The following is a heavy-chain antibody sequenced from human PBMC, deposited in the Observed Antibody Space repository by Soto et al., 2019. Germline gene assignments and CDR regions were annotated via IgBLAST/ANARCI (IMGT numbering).Heavy chain of an antibody. J-gene: IGHJ6*02. CDR2: IYHSGST. CDR1: GGSISSGGYS. V-gene: IGHV4-30-2*01. CDR3: AASCVGCGGFNYYGMDV. D-gene: IGHD2-21*01. Sequence: SETLSLTCAVSGGSISSGGYSWSWIRQPPGKGLECIGYIYHSGSTYYNPSLKSRVTISVDRSKNQLSLKLSSVTAADTAVYYCAASCVGCGGFNYYGMDVWGQGTTVTVSS.